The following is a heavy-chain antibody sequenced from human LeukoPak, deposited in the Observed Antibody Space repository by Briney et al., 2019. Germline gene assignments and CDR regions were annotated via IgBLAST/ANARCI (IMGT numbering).Heavy chain of an antibody. CDR2: ISYDGSNK. CDR3: AKGRAAAAGTGEFDY. D-gene: IGHD6-13*01. J-gene: IGHJ4*02. V-gene: IGHV3-30-3*01. Sequence: GGSLRLSCAASGFTFSSYAMHWVRQAPGKGLEWVAVISYDGSNKYYADSVKGRFTISRDNSKNTLYLQMNSLRAEDTAVYYCAKGRAAAAGTGEFDYWGQGTLVTVSS. CDR1: GFTFSSYA.